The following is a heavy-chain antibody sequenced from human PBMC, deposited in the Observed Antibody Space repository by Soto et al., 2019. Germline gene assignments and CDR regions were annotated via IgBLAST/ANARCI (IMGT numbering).Heavy chain of an antibody. D-gene: IGHD5-12*01. J-gene: IGHJ2*01. V-gene: IGHV1-69*12. Sequence: QVQLVQSGAEVKKPGSSVKVSCKASGGTFSNYPISWVRQAPGQGLEWMGGIIPIFGTVNYAQKFQGRVTIAAAESTSTAYMELSSLRSEATAGYYCARVNLRWLHLWYFDLWGRGTLVTVSS. CDR3: ARVNLRWLHLWYFDL. CDR2: IIPIFGTV. CDR1: GGTFSNYP.